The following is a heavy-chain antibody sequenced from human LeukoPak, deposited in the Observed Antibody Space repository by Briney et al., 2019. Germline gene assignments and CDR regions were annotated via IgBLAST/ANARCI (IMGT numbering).Heavy chain of an antibody. D-gene: IGHD3-16*01. CDR2: ISGSGGST. J-gene: IGHJ4*02. CDR3: ANVPHALPYMDFDY. V-gene: IGHV3-23*01. CDR1: GFTFSSYA. Sequence: PGGSLRLSCAASGFTFSSYAMSWVRQAPGKGLEWVSAISGSGGSTYYADSVKGRFTISRDNSKNTLYLQMNSLKAEDTAVYYCANVPHALPYMDFDYWGQGTLVTVSS.